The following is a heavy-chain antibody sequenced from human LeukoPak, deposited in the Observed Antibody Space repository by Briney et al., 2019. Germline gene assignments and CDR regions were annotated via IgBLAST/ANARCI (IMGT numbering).Heavy chain of an antibody. D-gene: IGHD3-22*01. Sequence: AGGSLRLSCAASGFTFTSHAMSWVRQAPGKGLEWVANIRQDGSEKYYVDSVKGRFAISRDNAKNSLYLQMNSLRAEDTAVYYCAREKAYYDSSGYYSLFDYWGQGTLVTVSS. J-gene: IGHJ4*02. CDR2: IRQDGSEK. CDR3: AREKAYYDSSGYYSLFDY. V-gene: IGHV3-7*03. CDR1: GFTFTSHA.